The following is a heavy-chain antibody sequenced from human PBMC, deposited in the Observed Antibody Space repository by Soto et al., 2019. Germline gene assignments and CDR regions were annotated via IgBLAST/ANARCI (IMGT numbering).Heavy chain of an antibody. CDR1: GFTFSSYS. CDR2: ISSSSSTI. D-gene: IGHD3-10*01. Sequence: GGSLRLSCAASGFTFSSYSMNWVRQAPGKGLEWVSYISSSSSTIYYADSVKGRFTISRDNAKNSLYLQMNSLRAEDTAVYYCARDPTQRWFGESEPPNWFDPWGQGTLVTVSS. CDR3: ARDPTQRWFGESEPPNWFDP. V-gene: IGHV3-48*01. J-gene: IGHJ5*02.